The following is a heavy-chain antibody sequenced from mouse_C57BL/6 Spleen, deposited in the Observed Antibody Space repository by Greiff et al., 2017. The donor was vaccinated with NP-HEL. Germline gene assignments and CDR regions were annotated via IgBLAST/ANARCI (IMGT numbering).Heavy chain of an antibody. J-gene: IGHJ2*01. Sequence: EVQLQQSGPELVKPGASVKMSCKASGYTFTDYNMHWVKQSHGKSLEWIGYINPNNGGTSYNQKFKGKATLTVNKSSSTAYMELRSLTSEDSAVYYCAREYYYGRNYFDYWGQGTTLTVSS. D-gene: IGHD1-1*01. CDR3: AREYYYGRNYFDY. CDR1: GYTFTDYN. CDR2: INPNNGGT. V-gene: IGHV1-22*01.